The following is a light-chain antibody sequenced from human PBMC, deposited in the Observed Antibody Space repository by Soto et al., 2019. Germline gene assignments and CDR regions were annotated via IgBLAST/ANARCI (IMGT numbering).Light chain of an antibody. CDR2: DAS. CDR3: QQTYNSPRT. V-gene: IGKV1-39*01. Sequence: DIQVTQSPSSLSASVGDKINITFRAGQSIAAYLNWYQQKPGNAPKLLIYDASRLLSGHLSRFGGGGSGTDFTLTIPGLPPEDFATYSCQQTYNSPRTFGQGTTVDIK. J-gene: IGKJ1*01. CDR1: QSIAAY.